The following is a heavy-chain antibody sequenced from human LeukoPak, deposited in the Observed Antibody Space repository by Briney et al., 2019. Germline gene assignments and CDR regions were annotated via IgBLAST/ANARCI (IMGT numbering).Heavy chain of an antibody. CDR2: IYPGNPET. V-gene: IGHV5-51*01. D-gene: IGHD1-26*01. J-gene: IGHJ6*02. Sequence: GESLKISCKGSGYSFTSHWIAWVRQMPGKGLEWMGIIYPGNPETRYSPSFQGQVTMSADKSNRTAYLQWSSLKASDTAIYYCARGVVGANDYFYGMDVWGQGTTVTVSS. CDR3: ARGVVGANDYFYGMDV. CDR1: GYSFTSHW.